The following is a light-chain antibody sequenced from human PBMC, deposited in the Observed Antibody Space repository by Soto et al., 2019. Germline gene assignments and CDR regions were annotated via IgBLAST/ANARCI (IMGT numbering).Light chain of an antibody. CDR3: TSYSSSSTFYV. Sequence: QSALTQPASVSGSPGQSITISCTGTSSDIGGYYYVSWYQHRPGKAPKLMIYQVTNRPSGVSNRFSGSKSGNTASLTISGLQAEDEADYYCTSYSSSSTFYVFGTGTKVTV. CDR1: SSDIGGYYY. J-gene: IGLJ1*01. V-gene: IGLV2-14*01. CDR2: QVT.